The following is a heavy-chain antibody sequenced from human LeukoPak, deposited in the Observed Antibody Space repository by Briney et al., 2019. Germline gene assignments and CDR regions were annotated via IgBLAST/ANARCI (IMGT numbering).Heavy chain of an antibody. CDR1: GFTFSSYW. D-gene: IGHD3-3*01. V-gene: IGHV3-7*01. CDR3: ARLRYNDFWSGHWKYYYYMDV. Sequence: PGGSLRLSCAASGFTFSSYWMSWVRQAPGKGLEWVANIKQDGSEKYYVDSVKGRFTISRDNAKNSLYLQMNSLRAEDTALYYCARLRYNDFWSGHWKYYYYMDVWGEGTTVTVSS. CDR2: IKQDGSEK. J-gene: IGHJ6*03.